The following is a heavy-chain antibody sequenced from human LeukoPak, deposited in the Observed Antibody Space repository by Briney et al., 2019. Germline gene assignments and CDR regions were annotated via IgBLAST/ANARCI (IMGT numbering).Heavy chain of an antibody. J-gene: IGHJ5*02. CDR1: GGSISSYF. D-gene: IGHD3-10*02. V-gene: IGHV4-4*07. Sequence: SETLSLTCTVSGGSISSYFWSWLRQPAGKGLEWIGRNYTSGTTNYNPSLKSRVTMSVDTSKNQFSLKLSSVTAADTAVYYCARVMDYFPFDHWGQGTLVTVSS. CDR3: ARVMDYFPFDH. CDR2: NYTSGTT.